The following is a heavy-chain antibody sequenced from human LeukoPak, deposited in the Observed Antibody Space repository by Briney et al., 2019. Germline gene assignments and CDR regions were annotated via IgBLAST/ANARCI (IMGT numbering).Heavy chain of an antibody. D-gene: IGHD3-22*01. CDR1: GFSFSGYG. CDR3: AKCWGTYYYDSTGYGGYFDY. CDR2: IRYDASNE. V-gene: IGHV3-30*02. J-gene: IGHJ4*02. Sequence: GGSLRLSCVASGFSFSGYGMSWVRQAPGKGLEWVAFIRYDASNESYADSVKGRFNISRDNSKNTLYLQMNSLRAEDTAVYYCAKCWGTYYYDSTGYGGYFDYWGQGTLVTVSS.